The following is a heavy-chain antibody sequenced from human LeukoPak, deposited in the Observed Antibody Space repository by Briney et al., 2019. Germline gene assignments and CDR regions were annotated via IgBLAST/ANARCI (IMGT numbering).Heavy chain of an antibody. D-gene: IGHD6-19*01. Sequence: GGSLRLSCAVSGITLSNSAMSWVRQAPGKGLEWVSTLSGSGITTYYADSVKGRFTISRDNSKNTLYLQMNSLRAEDTAVYYCAKGIYSSGWSYFDYWGHGTLVTVSS. CDR3: AKGIYSSGWSYFDY. V-gene: IGHV3-23*01. CDR2: LSGSGITT. J-gene: IGHJ4*01. CDR1: GITLSNSA.